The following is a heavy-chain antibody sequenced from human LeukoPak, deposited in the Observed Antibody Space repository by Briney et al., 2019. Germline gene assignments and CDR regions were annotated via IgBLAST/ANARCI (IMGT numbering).Heavy chain of an antibody. CDR1: GFTFSNAW. V-gene: IGHV3-15*01. Sequence: GGSLRLSCAASGFTFSNAWMSWVRQVPGKGLEWVGRIKRKTDGGTIDYGAAVKGRFTISRDDSKNTLYLQMNSLRAEDTAVFYCARVHPNMGHFDYWGQGTLVAVSS. CDR2: IKRKTDGGTI. J-gene: IGHJ4*02. D-gene: IGHD1-26*01. CDR3: ARVHPNMGHFDY.